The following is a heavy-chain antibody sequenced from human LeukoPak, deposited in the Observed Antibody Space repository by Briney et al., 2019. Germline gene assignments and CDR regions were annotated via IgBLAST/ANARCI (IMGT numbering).Heavy chain of an antibody. CDR3: ARHGYYYYYMDV. J-gene: IGHJ6*03. CDR1: GYSISSGYY. Sequence: PSETLSLTCAVSGYSISSGYYWGWIRQPPGKGLEWIGSIYHSGSTYYNPSLKGRVTISVDTSKNQFSLKLSSVTAADTAVYYCARHGYYYYYMDVWGKGTTVTVSS. CDR2: IYHSGST. V-gene: IGHV4-38-2*01.